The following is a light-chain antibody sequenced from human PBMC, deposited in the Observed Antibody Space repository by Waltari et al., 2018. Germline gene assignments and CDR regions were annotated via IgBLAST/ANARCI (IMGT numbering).Light chain of an antibody. CDR2: MGS. CDR1: QNVFHSNGNNY. CDR3: MQALQTPYT. V-gene: IGKV2-28*01. J-gene: IGKJ2*01. Sequence: DIVMTQSPLSLPVTPGEPASISCRSSQNVFHSNGNNYLGWYLQKPGQSPQLLIYMGSNRASGVPDRFSGSGSGTDFTLKISRVEAEDVGVYYCMQALQTPYTFGQGTKLEIK.